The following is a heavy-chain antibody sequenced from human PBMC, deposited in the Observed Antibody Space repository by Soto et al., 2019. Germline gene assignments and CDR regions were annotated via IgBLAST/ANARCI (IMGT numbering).Heavy chain of an antibody. Sequence: GGSLRLSCAASGFTFSSYAMSWVRQAPGKGLEWVSAISGSGGSTYYADSVKGRFTISRDNSKNTLYLQMNSLRAEDTAVYYWAKDIRREKQWLVDVWGQGTLVTVSS. J-gene: IGHJ4*02. CDR3: AKDIRREKQWLVDV. V-gene: IGHV3-23*01. CDR1: GFTFSSYA. D-gene: IGHD6-19*01. CDR2: ISGSGGST.